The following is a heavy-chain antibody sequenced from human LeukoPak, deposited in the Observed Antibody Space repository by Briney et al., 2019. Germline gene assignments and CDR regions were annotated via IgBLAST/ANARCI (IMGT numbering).Heavy chain of an antibody. Sequence: PSETLSLTCTVSGYSISSGYYWGWIRQPPGKGLEWIGSIYHSGSTYYNPSLKSRVTISVDTSKNQFSLKLSSVTAADTAVYYCARVPLTSGSFDYWGQGTLVTVSS. D-gene: IGHD3-22*01. CDR1: GYSISSGYY. V-gene: IGHV4-38-2*02. CDR2: IYHSGST. CDR3: ARVPLTSGSFDY. J-gene: IGHJ4*02.